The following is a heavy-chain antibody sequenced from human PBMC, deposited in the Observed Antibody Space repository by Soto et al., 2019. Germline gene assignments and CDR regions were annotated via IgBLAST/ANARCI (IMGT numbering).Heavy chain of an antibody. CDR3: AKGRGSYGIYYYYGMDV. D-gene: IGHD5-18*01. CDR2: ISYDGSNK. V-gene: IGHV3-30*18. Sequence: QVQLVESGGGVVQPGRSLRLSCAASGFIFSSSGMHWVRQAPGKGLEWLALISYDGSNKYYADSVKGRFTISRDNSKNTLYLQMSSLRADDTAVYYCAKGRGSYGIYYYYGMDVWGQGTTVTVSS. CDR1: GFIFSSSG. J-gene: IGHJ6*02.